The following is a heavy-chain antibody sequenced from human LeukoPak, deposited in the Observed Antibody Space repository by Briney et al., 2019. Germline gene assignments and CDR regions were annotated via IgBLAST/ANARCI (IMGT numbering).Heavy chain of an antibody. CDR1: GFTFSSYV. V-gene: IGHV3-23*01. D-gene: IGHD2-21*02. Sequence: PGGSLRLSCAASGFTFSSYVMHWVRQAPGKGLEWVSAISGSGGSTYYADSVKGRFTISRDNSKNTLYLQMNSLRAEDTAVYYCAKGVVVTAILGFDYWGQGTLVTVSS. J-gene: IGHJ4*02. CDR2: ISGSGGST. CDR3: AKGVVVTAILGFDY.